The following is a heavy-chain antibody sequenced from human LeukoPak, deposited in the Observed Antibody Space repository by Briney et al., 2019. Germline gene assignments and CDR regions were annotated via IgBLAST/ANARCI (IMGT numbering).Heavy chain of an antibody. V-gene: IGHV3-66*01. CDR3: ARGSSGSYGELYFDY. D-gene: IGHD1-26*01. Sequence: GGSLRLSCAASGFTVSSNYMSWVRQAPGKGLEWVAVIYSGGSTYYADSVKGRFTISRDNSKNTLYLQMNSLRAEDTAVYYCARGSSGSYGELYFDYWGQGTLVTVSS. CDR1: GFTVSSNY. CDR2: IYSGGST. J-gene: IGHJ4*02.